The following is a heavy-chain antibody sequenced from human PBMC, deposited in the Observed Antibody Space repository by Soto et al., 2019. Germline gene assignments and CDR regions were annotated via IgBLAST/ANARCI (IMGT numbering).Heavy chain of an antibody. J-gene: IGHJ5*02. V-gene: IGHV3-74*01. CDR2: IDPYDTGI. CDR1: GFAFSSEW. D-gene: IGHD3-16*02. CDR3: AAYCYTMTCTHFHGYS. Sequence: PGGSLRLSCAASGFAFSSEWMHWVRQAPGKGLVWVSRIDPYDTGITYADSVKGRFTISRDNAKNALYLQMNSLRVEDTAVYYCAAYCYTMTCTHFHGYSWGQGTQVTVSS.